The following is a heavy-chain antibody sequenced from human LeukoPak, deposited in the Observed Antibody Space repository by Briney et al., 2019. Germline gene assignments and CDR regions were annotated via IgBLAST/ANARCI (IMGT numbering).Heavy chain of an antibody. CDR1: GGTFSSYA. V-gene: IGHV1-69*05. CDR3: ARSSYDYVWGSYRNEYYFDY. J-gene: IGHJ4*02. CDR2: IIPIFGTA. Sequence: ASVKVSCKASGGTFSSYAISWVRQAPGQGLEWMGRIIPIFGTANYAQKFPGRATITTDDSTSPAYMELSSLRSEDTAVYYCARSSYDYVWGSYRNEYYFDYWGQGTLVTVSS. D-gene: IGHD3-16*02.